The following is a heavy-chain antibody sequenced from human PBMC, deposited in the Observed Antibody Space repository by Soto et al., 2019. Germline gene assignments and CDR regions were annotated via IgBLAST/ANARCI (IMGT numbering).Heavy chain of an antibody. CDR1: GYTFTSYY. CDR2: INPSGGST. V-gene: IGHV1-46*01. J-gene: IGHJ6*02. Sequence: QVQLVQSGAEVKKPGASVKVSCKASGYTFTSYYMHWVRQAPGQGLEWMGIINPSGGSTSYAQKCQGRVTMTRDTSTSTVYMELSSLRSEDTAVYYCARVPRSYYYGMDVWGQGTTVTVSS. CDR3: ARVPRSYYYGMDV.